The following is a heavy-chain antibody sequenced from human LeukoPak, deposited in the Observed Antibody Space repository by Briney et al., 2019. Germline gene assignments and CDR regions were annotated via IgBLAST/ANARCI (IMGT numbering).Heavy chain of an antibody. Sequence: ASVKVSCKASGYPFSNYDINWVRQATGQGLEWMGWMNPNSGNTDYAQKFQGRVTITRNTSTSTAYMELSGLRSEDTAVYYCARGRATVTTHWVDPWGQGTLVTVSS. CDR2: MNPNSGNT. CDR1: GYPFSNYD. V-gene: IGHV1-8*03. CDR3: ARGRATVTTHWVDP. D-gene: IGHD4-11*01. J-gene: IGHJ5*02.